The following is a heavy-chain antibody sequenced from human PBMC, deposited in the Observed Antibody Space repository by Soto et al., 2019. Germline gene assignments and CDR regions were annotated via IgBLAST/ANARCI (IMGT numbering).Heavy chain of an antibody. J-gene: IGHJ6*02. CDR1: GGSISSGDYY. D-gene: IGHD3-10*01. V-gene: IGHV4-30-4*01. CDR3: ARDLWFGDSLPHYYYYGMDV. Sequence: SETLSLTCTVSGGSISSGDYYWSWIRQPPGKGLEWIGYIYYSGSTYYNPSLKSRVTISVDTSKNQFSLKLSSVTAADTAVYYCARDLWFGDSLPHYYYYGMDVWGQGTTVTVSS. CDR2: IYYSGST.